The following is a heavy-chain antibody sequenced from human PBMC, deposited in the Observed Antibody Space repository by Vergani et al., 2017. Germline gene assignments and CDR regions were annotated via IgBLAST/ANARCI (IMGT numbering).Heavy chain of an antibody. CDR3: ARSIVSRNPPDYFDN. J-gene: IGHJ4*02. V-gene: IGHV4-59*01. CDR2: VEDSGYF. Sequence: QVQLQASGPGRVKPSQTLSLTCTMSGGSISGYYWNWIRQTPGEGLEWIGYVEDSGYFNYNPSLKTRVSMSSDTSNNQFSLMLSSVTVADTAVYYCARSIVSRNPPDYFDNWGQGTLVTVSS. D-gene: IGHD1-14*01. CDR1: GGSISGYY.